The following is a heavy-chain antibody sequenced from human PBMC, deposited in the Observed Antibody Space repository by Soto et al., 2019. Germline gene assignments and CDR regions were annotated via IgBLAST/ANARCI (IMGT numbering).Heavy chain of an antibody. D-gene: IGHD4-17*01. CDR2: IYYSGST. J-gene: IGHJ4*02. Sequence: QVQLQESGPGLVKPSQTLSLTCTVSGGSISSVGYYWSWIRQHPGKGLEWIGYIYYSGSTYYNPSLKSRVTISVDTSKNQFSLKLSSVTAADTAVYYCARLFYGDYLFDYWGQGTLVTVSS. CDR3: ARLFYGDYLFDY. V-gene: IGHV4-31*03. CDR1: GGSISSVGYY.